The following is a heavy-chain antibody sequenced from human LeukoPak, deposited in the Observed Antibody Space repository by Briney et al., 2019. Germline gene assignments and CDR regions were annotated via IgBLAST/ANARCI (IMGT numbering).Heavy chain of an antibody. D-gene: IGHD6-13*01. V-gene: IGHV3-23*01. CDR1: AFTFSSYA. Sequence: GGSLRLSCAASAFTFSSYAMSWVRQAPWKGMEWVSAIRGSGGSTYYADSVKGRFTISRDNTKNTLYLQMNSLRAEDTAVYYCARAIAAAATNWYFDLWGRGTLVTVSS. J-gene: IGHJ2*01. CDR3: ARAIAAAATNWYFDL. CDR2: IRGSGGST.